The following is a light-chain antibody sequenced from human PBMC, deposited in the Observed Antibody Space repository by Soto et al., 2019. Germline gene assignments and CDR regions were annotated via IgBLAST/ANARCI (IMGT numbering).Light chain of an antibody. CDR1: QSVSSN. J-gene: IGKJ2*01. Sequence: EIVMTQSPDTLSVSPGERATLSCRASQSVSSNLAWYQQKPGQAPRLLISVASSRATGIPDRFSASGSGTDFTLTISRVEAEDFAVYYCQQYDTSSTTFGQGTKLETK. CDR2: VAS. V-gene: IGKV3-20*01. CDR3: QQYDTSSTT.